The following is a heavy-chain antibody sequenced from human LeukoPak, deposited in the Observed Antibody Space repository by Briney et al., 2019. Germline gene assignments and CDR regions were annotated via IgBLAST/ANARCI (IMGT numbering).Heavy chain of an antibody. CDR3: ARDGDGYKQYYFDY. V-gene: IGHV1-8*01. CDR2: MNPNSGNT. CDR1: GYTFTSYD. D-gene: IGHD5-24*01. Sequence: ASVKVACKSSGYTFTSYDINWVRQATGQGLEWMGWMNPNSGNTGYAQKFQGRVTMTRNTSISTAYMELCSLRSEDTAVYYCARDGDGYKQYYFDYWGQGTLVTVSS. J-gene: IGHJ4*02.